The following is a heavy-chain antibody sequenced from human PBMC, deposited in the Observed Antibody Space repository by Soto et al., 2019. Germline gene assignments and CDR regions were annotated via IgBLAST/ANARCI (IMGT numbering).Heavy chain of an antibody. Sequence: GSLRLSCAASGFTFRSYWMSWVRQAPGRGLEWVANIKQDGSDKYYLDSMRGRFTISRDNAKNSVYLEVNSLRVEDTAIYYCARGAYSSGWYPDYFDYWGQGTPVTVSS. D-gene: IGHD6-19*01. J-gene: IGHJ4*02. CDR1: GFTFRSYW. CDR2: IKQDGSDK. CDR3: ARGAYSSGWYPDYFDY. V-gene: IGHV3-7*01.